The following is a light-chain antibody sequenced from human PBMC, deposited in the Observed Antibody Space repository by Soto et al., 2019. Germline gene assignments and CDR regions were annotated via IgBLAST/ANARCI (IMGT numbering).Light chain of an antibody. Sequence: QSVLTQPPSASGTPGQRVTISSSGSGSNIGTNTVNWYQQLPGTAPKLLIYRTDQRPAGIPDRFSGSKSGTSASLDISGLQSDDEADYYCTAWDGSLEGRVFGGGTKVTVL. V-gene: IGLV1-44*01. CDR1: GSNIGTNT. CDR3: TAWDGSLEGRV. J-gene: IGLJ3*02. CDR2: RTD.